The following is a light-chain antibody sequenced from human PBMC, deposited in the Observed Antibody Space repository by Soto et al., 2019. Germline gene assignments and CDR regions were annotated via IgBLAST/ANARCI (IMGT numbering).Light chain of an antibody. CDR2: GNS. CDR1: SSNIGAGYD. V-gene: IGLV1-40*01. J-gene: IGLJ2*01. CDR3: QSYDSSLSGL. Sequence: QSVLPQPPSVSGAPGQRVTISCTGSSSNIGAGYDVHWYQQLPGTAPKLLIYGNSNRPSGVPDRFSGSKSGTSASLAITGLQAEDEADYCCQSYDSSLSGLFGGGTKLTVL.